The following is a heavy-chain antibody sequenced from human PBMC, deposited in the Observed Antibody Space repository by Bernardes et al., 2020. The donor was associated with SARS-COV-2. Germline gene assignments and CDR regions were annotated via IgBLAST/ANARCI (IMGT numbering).Heavy chain of an antibody. D-gene: IGHD6-19*01. Sequence: GGSLTLSCIASGFTFNSHAMHWVRQAPGKGLKYVAGISSSGVSTTYADSVKGSVTISRDNFKNTLYLQMGSLRPEDTAVYYCARADFSGWDPDYGLDVWGQGTTVTVSS. J-gene: IGHJ6*02. CDR3: ARADFSGWDPDYGLDV. CDR1: GFTFNSHA. CDR2: ISSSGVST. V-gene: IGHV3-64*02.